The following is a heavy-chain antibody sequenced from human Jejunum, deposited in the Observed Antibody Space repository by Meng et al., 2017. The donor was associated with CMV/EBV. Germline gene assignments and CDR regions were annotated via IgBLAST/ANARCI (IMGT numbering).Heavy chain of an antibody. CDR1: GCTFRTYT. CDR2: ITSSSTYI. Sequence: SCAASGCTFRTYTMNWVRQAQGKGLEWVSSITSSSTYIYYADSAKGRFTISRDNAKNSLYLQMNSLRADDTAVYYCARDYRRGDGSGWGQGTLVTVSS. CDR3: ARDYRRGDGSG. D-gene: IGHD2-21*02. J-gene: IGHJ4*02. V-gene: IGHV3-21*01.